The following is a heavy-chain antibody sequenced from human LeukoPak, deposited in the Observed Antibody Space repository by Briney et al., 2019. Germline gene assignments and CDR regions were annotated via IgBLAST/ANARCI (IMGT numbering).Heavy chain of an antibody. CDR1: GGSISSYY. CDR3: AREADFVTDY. CDR2: IYYSGST. V-gene: IGHV4-59*01. Sequence: SETLSLTCTVSGGSISSYYWSWIRQPPGKGLEWIGYIYYSGSTNYNPSLKSRVIISVDTSKNQLSLKLSSVTAADTAVYYCAREADFVTDYWGQGTLVTVSS. D-gene: IGHD2-21*01. J-gene: IGHJ4*02.